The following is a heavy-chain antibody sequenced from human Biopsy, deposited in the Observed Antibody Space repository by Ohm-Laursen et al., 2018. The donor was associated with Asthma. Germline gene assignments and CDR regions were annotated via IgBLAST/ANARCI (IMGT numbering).Heavy chain of an antibody. CDR2: ISVYNGNT. CDR3: ARAVDYSHYYGIDV. V-gene: IGHV1-18*01. J-gene: IGHJ6*02. Sequence: SVSVSCKPSGYTFNSAGITWARQAPGQGLEWMGWISVYNGNTKVAQKLQDRVTMITDTSTSTAYMELRSLRSDDTAVYFCARAVDYSHYYGIDVWGQGTTVTVS. D-gene: IGHD3-10*01. CDR1: GYTFNSAG.